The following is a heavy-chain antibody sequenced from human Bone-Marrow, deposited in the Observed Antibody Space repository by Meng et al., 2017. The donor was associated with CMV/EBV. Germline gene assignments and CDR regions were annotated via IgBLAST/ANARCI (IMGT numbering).Heavy chain of an antibody. Sequence: KLSCAASGCTFSSSWMHWVRQAPGQGLEWMGGIIPIFGTANYAQKVQGRVTITTDESKSTAYMELSSLRSEATAVYYCARLELRFLERAVHGTTSSYYYGMDVWGQGTTVTVSS. J-gene: IGHJ6*02. CDR3: ARLELRFLERAVHGTTSSYYYGMDV. V-gene: IGHV1-69*05. CDR2: IIPIFGTA. D-gene: IGHD3-3*01. CDR1: GCTFSSSW.